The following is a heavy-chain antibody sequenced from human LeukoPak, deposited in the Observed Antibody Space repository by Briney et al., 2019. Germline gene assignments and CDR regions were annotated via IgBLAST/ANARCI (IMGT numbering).Heavy chain of an antibody. Sequence: ASVKVSCKASGYTFTGYYMHWVRQAPGQGLEWMGWINPNSGGTNYAQKFQGWVTMTRDTSISTAYMELSRLRSDDTAVYYCARVGYSYGYDAFYSWGQGTMVTVSS. D-gene: IGHD5-18*01. CDR3: ARVGYSYGYDAFYS. CDR2: INPNSGGT. CDR1: GYTFTGYY. J-gene: IGHJ3*02. V-gene: IGHV1-2*04.